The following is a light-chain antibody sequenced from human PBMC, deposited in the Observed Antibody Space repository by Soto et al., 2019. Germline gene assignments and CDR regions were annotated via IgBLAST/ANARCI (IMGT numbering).Light chain of an antibody. CDR1: ESVSNNY. Sequence: EIVLTQSPGTLSLSPGERATLSCRASESVSNNYVAWYQQKSGQAPRRLIYGALSRANGIPVRFSGSASGQDFTLIISRLEPEDVAVYYCQQYGSLPKTFGQGTKVDIK. V-gene: IGKV3-20*01. J-gene: IGKJ1*01. CDR2: GAL. CDR3: QQYGSLPKT.